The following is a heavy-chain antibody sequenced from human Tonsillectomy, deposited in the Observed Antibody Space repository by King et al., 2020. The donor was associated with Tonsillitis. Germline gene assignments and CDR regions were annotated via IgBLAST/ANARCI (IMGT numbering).Heavy chain of an antibody. CDR2: ISYDGTNK. CDR1: GFTFSSYA. CDR3: AREASDLYYFDY. V-gene: IGHV3-30-3*01. D-gene: IGHD2-21*02. J-gene: IGHJ4*02. Sequence: VQLVESGGGVVQPGRSLRLSCAASGFTFSSYAMHWVRQAPGKGLEWVAVISYDGTNKYYADSVKGRITISRDNSKNTLYLQMNSLRAEDTAVYYCAREASDLYYFDYWGQGTLVTVSS.